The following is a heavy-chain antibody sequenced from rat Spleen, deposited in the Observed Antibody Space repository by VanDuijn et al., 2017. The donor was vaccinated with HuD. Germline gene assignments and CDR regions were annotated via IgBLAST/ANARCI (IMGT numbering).Heavy chain of an antibody. D-gene: IGHD1-10*01. Sequence: EVQLVESGGGLVQPGRSLKLSCVASGFTFNNYWMTWIRQAPGKGLEWVASITTSGGSTSYPASVKGRFTISRDYAKSTLYLQMDSLRSEDTATYYGARHGIYNNYGWFAYWGQGTLVTVSS. CDR2: ITTSGGST. V-gene: IGHV5-31*01. CDR3: ARHGIYNNYGWFAY. CDR1: GFTFNNYW. J-gene: IGHJ3*01.